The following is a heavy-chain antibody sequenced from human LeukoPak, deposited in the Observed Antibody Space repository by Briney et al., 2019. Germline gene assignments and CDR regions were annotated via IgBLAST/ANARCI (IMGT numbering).Heavy chain of an antibody. CDR1: GFTFSSYW. J-gene: IGHJ6*03. V-gene: IGHV3-7*01. Sequence: AGGSLRLSCAASGFTFSSYWMSWVRQAPGKGLEWVANIKQDGSEKYYVDSVKGRFTISRDNAKNSLYLQMNSLRAEDTAVYYCARAAYCSSTSCYTDYYYYYMDVWGKGTTVTVSS. D-gene: IGHD2-2*02. CDR2: IKQDGSEK. CDR3: ARAAYCSSTSCYTDYYYYYMDV.